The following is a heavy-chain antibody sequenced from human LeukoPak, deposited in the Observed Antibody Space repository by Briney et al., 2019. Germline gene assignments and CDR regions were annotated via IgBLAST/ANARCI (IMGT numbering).Heavy chain of an antibody. Sequence: PGGSLRLSCAASGFTFSSYWMSWVRQAPGKGLEWVANIKQDGSEKYYVDSVKGRFTISRDNAKNSLYLQVNSLRAEDTAVYYCVRSGSYYIGFYFDYWGQGTLVTVSS. CDR2: IKQDGSEK. CDR3: VRSGSYYIGFYFDY. V-gene: IGHV3-7*01. CDR1: GFTFSSYW. J-gene: IGHJ4*02. D-gene: IGHD1-26*01.